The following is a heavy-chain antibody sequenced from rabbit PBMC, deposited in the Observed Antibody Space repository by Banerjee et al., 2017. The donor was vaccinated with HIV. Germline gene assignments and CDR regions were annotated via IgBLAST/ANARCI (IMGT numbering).Heavy chain of an antibody. Sequence: QLVESGGGLVQPGGSLALTCKASGFTISSSSWISWVRQAPGKGLEWIGCIYAGSGSTWYASWAKGRFTISKTSSTTVTLQMTSLTAADTATYFCARTHDGDYDFNLWGPGTLVTVS. V-gene: IGHV1S45*01. CDR3: ARTHDGDYDFNL. CDR1: GFTISSSSW. J-gene: IGHJ4*01. D-gene: IGHD2-1*01. CDR2: IYAGSGST.